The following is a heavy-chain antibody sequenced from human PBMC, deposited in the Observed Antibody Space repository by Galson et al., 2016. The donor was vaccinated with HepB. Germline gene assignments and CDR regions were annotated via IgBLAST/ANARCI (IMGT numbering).Heavy chain of an antibody. V-gene: IGHV3-9*01. CDR3: AKVDRWRYDAFDI. D-gene: IGHD3/OR15-3a*01. Sequence: SLRLSCAASGFTFESYAMHWVRQAPGKGLEWVSGISWNSGNMAYADSVKGRFTISRDNAKNSLYLQVNSLRSEDTALYYCAKVDRWRYDAFDIWGQGTMVTVSS. CDR2: ISWNSGNM. CDR1: GFTFESYA. J-gene: IGHJ3*02.